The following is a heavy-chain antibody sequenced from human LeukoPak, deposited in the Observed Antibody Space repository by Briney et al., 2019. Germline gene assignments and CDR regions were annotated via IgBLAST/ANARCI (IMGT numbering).Heavy chain of an antibody. CDR2: ISSSGSTI. D-gene: IGHD3-10*01. Sequence: GGSLRLSCAASGFTFSSYEMNWVRQAPGKGLEWVSYISSSGSTIYYADSVKGRFTISRDNAKNSLYLQMNSLRAEDTAVYYCAKDGSGSYSLYFDYWGQGTLVTVSS. CDR3: AKDGSGSYSLYFDY. J-gene: IGHJ4*02. CDR1: GFTFSSYE. V-gene: IGHV3-48*03.